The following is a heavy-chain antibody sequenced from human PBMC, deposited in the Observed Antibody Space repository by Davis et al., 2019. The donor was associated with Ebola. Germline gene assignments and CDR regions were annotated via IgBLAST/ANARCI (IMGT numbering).Heavy chain of an antibody. Sequence: SETLSLTCAVYGGSFSGYYWSWIRQPPGKGLEWIGEINHSGSTNYNPSLKSRVTISVDTSKNQFSLKLSSVTAADTAVYYCARETGYYGSGSSLFYYYGMDVWGQGTTVTVSS. CDR2: INHSGST. D-gene: IGHD3-10*01. V-gene: IGHV4-34*01. J-gene: IGHJ6*02. CDR3: ARETGYYGSGSSLFYYYGMDV. CDR1: GGSFSGYY.